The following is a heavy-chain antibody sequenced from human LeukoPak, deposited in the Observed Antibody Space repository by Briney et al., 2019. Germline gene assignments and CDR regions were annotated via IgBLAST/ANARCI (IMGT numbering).Heavy chain of an antibody. CDR3: AKASGLSSGYYGY. J-gene: IGHJ4*02. D-gene: IGHD3-22*01. Sequence: PGGSLRLSCAASGFTFDDYAMHWVRQAPGKGLEWVSGISWNSGSIGYADSVKGRFTISRDNAKNSLYLQMNSLRAEDTALYYCAKASGLSSGYYGYWGQGTLVTVSS. V-gene: IGHV3-9*01. CDR2: ISWNSGSI. CDR1: GFTFDDYA.